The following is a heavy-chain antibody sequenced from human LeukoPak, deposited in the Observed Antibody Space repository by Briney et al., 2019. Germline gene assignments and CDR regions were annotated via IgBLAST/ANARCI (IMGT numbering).Heavy chain of an antibody. Sequence: PSETLSLTCTVSGGSISSSNHYWGWIRQPPGKGLEWIGSIYYSGSIYYNPSLKSRVTISVDTSKNQFSLKLSSVTAADTAVYYCAVAYCMDVWGQGTTVTVYS. CDR3: AVAYCMDV. V-gene: IGHV4-39*01. CDR2: IYYSGSI. CDR1: GGSISSSNHY. J-gene: IGHJ6*02. D-gene: IGHD2-21*01.